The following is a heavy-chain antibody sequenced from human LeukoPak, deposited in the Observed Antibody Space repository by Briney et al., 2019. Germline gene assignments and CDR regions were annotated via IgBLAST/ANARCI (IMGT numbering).Heavy chain of an antibody. Sequence: PGGSLRLSCAASGFTFDDYGMSWVRQAPGKGLEWVSGISWNGGTTGYADSVKGRFTISRDDAKNSLYLQMNRLRAEDTALYYCARLGGNWNAPGDYWGQGTLVTVSS. CDR2: ISWNGGTT. V-gene: IGHV3-20*04. J-gene: IGHJ4*02. CDR1: GFTFDDYG. D-gene: IGHD1-1*01. CDR3: ARLGGNWNAPGDY.